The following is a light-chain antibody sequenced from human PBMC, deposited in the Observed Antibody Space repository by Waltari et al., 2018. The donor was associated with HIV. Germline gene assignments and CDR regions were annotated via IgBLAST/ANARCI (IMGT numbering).Light chain of an antibody. J-gene: IGLJ2*01. Sequence: QSALTQPASVSGSPGQSITISCTGTSSDVGAYNLVSCYQQHAGKSPKRLIFEVTQRPSGVSDRFSGSRSGNTASLTISGLQADDEGDYYCCSYTGTGVVFGGGTKLTVL. V-gene: IGLV2-23*02. CDR1: SSDVGAYNL. CDR2: EVT. CDR3: CSYTGTGVV.